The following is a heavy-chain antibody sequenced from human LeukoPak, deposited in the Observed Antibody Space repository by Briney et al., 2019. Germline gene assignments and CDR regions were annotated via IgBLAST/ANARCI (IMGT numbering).Heavy chain of an antibody. CDR3: ARAGVVAAFLFDY. D-gene: IGHD2-15*01. J-gene: IGHJ4*02. Sequence: SETLSLTCTVSGGSISSSSYYWGWIRQPPGKGLEWIGSIYYSGSTYYNPSLKSRVTISVDTSKNQFSLKLSSVTAADTAVYYCARAGVVAAFLFDYWGQGTLVTVSS. V-gene: IGHV4-39*07. CDR1: GGSISSSSYY. CDR2: IYYSGST.